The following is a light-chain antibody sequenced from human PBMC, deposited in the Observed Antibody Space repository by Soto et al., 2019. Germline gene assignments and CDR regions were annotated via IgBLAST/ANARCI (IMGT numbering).Light chain of an antibody. Sequence: DIQMTQSPSTLSASVGDRVTITCRASQTIDSWLAWYQQRPGKAPNLLIYKASTLASGVPSRFSGSRSGTEFTLTINSLQPDDFATYDYQQYHIYAGTFGQGTKVEIK. CDR2: KAS. V-gene: IGKV1-5*03. J-gene: IGKJ1*01. CDR1: QTIDSW. CDR3: QQYHIYAGT.